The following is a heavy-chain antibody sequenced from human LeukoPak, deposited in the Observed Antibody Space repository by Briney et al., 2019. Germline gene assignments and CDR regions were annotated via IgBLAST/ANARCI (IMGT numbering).Heavy chain of an antibody. J-gene: IGHJ3*02. D-gene: IGHD4-11*01. V-gene: IGHV3-21*01. CDR3: AREPDSSSEDDVFNI. CDR1: GCIFSSYA. Sequence: GGSLRFSCAASGCIFSSYAMNWVRQAPGKLLEWVSFISGDSGYTYYAASVKGRFTISSENAKNSLYLEMNSLSSEAVAGYYCAREPDSSSEDDVFNIWGQGTMVTVSS. CDR2: ISGDSGYT.